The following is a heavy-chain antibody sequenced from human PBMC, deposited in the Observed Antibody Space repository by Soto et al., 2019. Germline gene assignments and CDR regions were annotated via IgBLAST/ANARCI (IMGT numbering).Heavy chain of an antibody. D-gene: IGHD1-20*01. V-gene: IGHV3-73*02. CDR2: MRSKSNNDAT. CDR3: TTLTGDNAFDI. CDR1: GFTFSDSA. J-gene: IGHJ3*02. Sequence: EVQLVESGGGLVQPGGSLTLSCAASGFTFSDSAMHWVRQASGKGLEWVGRMRSKSNNDATTYVASVRGRFTISRDDSTNTAYLQMNSLKTEDTAVYYCTTLTGDNAFDIWGKGTMVTVSS.